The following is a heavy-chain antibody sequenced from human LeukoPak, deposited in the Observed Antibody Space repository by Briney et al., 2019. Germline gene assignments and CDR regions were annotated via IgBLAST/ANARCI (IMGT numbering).Heavy chain of an antibody. V-gene: IGHV4-34*01. J-gene: IGHJ4*02. CDR3: ARRRLGYYFDY. Sequence: TSETLSLTCGVYGGSFNGYYWSWIRQPPGKGLEWIGEINPRGSTNYNPSLKSRVTLSADTSKNQFSLTLNSVTAADTAVYYCARRRLGYYFDYWGQGTLVTVSS. CDR2: INPRGST. CDR1: GGSFNGYY. D-gene: IGHD5-24*01.